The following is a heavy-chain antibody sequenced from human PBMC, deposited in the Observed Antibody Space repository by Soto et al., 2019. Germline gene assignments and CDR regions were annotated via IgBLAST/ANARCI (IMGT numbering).Heavy chain of an antibody. J-gene: IGHJ6*02. Sequence: EVQLVESGGGLVQPGGSLRLSCAASGFTFSSYSMNWVRQAPGKGLEWVSYIGSSSSTIYYADSVKGRFTISRDNAKNSQYLQMNSMRDEDTAVYYCASENRSMVRGLSYYYGMDVWGQGTTVTVSS. D-gene: IGHD3-10*01. CDR1: GFTFSSYS. CDR3: ASENRSMVRGLSYYYGMDV. CDR2: IGSSSSTI. V-gene: IGHV3-48*02.